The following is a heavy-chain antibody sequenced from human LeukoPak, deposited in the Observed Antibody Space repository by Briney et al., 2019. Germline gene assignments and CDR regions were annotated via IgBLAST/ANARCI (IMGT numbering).Heavy chain of an antibody. CDR1: GFNFGGYA. CDR3: AKDGGAGCSDDWCPPDS. Sequence: PGGSLRLSCAASGFNFGGYAMHWVRQAPGKGLEWVSGISWNGDYIAYADSVKGRFTISRDNAKNSLYLQMNSLNTDDTAFHFCAKDGGAGCSDDWCPPDSWGQGTLVTVSS. J-gene: IGHJ4*02. V-gene: IGHV3-9*01. CDR2: ISWNGDYI. D-gene: IGHD3-9*01.